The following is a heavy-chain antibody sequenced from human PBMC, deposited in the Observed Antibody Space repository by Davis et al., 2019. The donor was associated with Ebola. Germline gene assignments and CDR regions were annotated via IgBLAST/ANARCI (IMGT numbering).Heavy chain of an antibody. V-gene: IGHV1-18*04. CDR2: ISGYNGNT. Sequence: ASVKVSCKASGYTFGNYGISWVRQAPGQGLEWMGWISGYNGNTHYAQKFQDRVTMSTDRSTSTAYMELRSLRSEDTAVYYCARGPTDPSGGWGQGTLVTVSS. CDR3: ARGPTDPSGG. D-gene: IGHD3-16*01. CDR1: GYTFGNYG. J-gene: IGHJ4*02.